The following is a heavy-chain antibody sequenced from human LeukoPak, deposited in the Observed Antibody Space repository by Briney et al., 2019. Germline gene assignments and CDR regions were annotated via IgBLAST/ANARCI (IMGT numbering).Heavy chain of an antibody. CDR2: ISSSSSYI. V-gene: IGHV3-21*01. Sequence: PGGSLRLSCAASGFTFSSYSMNWVRQAPGKGLEWVSSISSSSSYIYYADSVKGRFTISRDNAKNSLYLQMNSLRVEDTAVYYCARDGFFEGVVTYFDYWGQGTLVTVSS. J-gene: IGHJ4*02. CDR1: GFTFSSYS. D-gene: IGHD3-3*01. CDR3: ARDGFFEGVVTYFDY.